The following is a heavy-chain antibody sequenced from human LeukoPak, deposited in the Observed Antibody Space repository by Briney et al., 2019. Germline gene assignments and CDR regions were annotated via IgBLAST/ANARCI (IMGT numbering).Heavy chain of an antibody. CDR3: AKDGGSSSILAHYYYYMDV. J-gene: IGHJ6*03. Sequence: GGSLRLSCAASGFTSSNYWMNWVRQAPGKGLEWVANIKQDGSEKYYVDSVKGRFTISRDNSKNTLYLQMNSLRAEDTAVYYCAKDGGSSSILAHYYYYMDVWGQGTTVTVSS. CDR2: IKQDGSEK. V-gene: IGHV3-7*01. CDR1: GFTSSNYW. D-gene: IGHD6-6*01.